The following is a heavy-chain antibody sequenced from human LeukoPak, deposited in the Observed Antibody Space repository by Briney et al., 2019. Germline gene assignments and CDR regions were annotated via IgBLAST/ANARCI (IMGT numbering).Heavy chain of an antibody. CDR3: ASEAFCAGGRCYLQRVAS. V-gene: IGHV1-2*02. CDR2: IDASTGDT. Sequence: ASVKASCKASGYTFTAYYMHWVRQAPGQGLEWMGWIDASTGDTKYAQKFQGRVTISRDTSTGTSYMELRSLISGDTAVYYCASEAFCAGGRCYLQRVASWGPGTLVTVSS. D-gene: IGHD2-15*01. CDR1: GYTFTAYY. J-gene: IGHJ4*02.